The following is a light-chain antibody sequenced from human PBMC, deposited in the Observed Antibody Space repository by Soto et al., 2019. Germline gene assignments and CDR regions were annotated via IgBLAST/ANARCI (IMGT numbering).Light chain of an antibody. Sequence: QLVLTQPPSVSGAPGQRVTISCTGSSSNIGAGYDVHWYQQLPGTAPKLLIYGNSNRPSGVPDRFSGSKSGTPASLAITGLQAEDEADYYCQSYDSSLSGWVFGGGTKLTVL. J-gene: IGLJ3*02. CDR3: QSYDSSLSGWV. CDR2: GNS. V-gene: IGLV1-40*01. CDR1: SSNIGAGYD.